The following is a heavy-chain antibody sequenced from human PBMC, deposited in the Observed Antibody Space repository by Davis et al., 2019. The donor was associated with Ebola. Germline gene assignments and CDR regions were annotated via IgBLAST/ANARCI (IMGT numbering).Heavy chain of an antibody. CDR1: GFTFSGSA. J-gene: IGHJ6*02. V-gene: IGHV3-73*01. Sequence: GESLKISCAASGFTFSGSAMHWVRQASGKGLEWVGRIRSKANSYATAYVASVKGRFTISSDDSKNTAYLRMNSLKTEDTAVYYCTTLLFRVVPAAHYGMDVWGQGTTVTVSS. CDR2: IRSKANSYAT. D-gene: IGHD2-2*01. CDR3: TTLLFRVVPAAHYGMDV.